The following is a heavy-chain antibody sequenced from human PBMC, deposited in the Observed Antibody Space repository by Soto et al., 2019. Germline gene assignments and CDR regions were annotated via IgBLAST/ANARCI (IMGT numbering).Heavy chain of an antibody. CDR2: IYPGDSDT. CDR1: GYSFSSYW. V-gene: IGHV5-51*01. J-gene: IGHJ6*02. CDR3: ARNNGYCSSISCYGMDV. Sequence: GESLQISCKGSGYSFSSYWIVWVRQMPGKGLEWMGTIYPGDSDTRYSPSFQGQVTISADKSISTAYLQWNSLKASDTAMYFCARNNGYCSSISCYGMDVWGPGAALTVYS. D-gene: IGHD2-2*01.